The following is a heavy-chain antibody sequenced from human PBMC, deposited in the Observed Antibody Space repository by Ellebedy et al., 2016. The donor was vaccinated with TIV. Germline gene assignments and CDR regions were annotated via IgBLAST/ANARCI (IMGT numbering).Heavy chain of an antibody. CDR2: ISSSSYI. D-gene: IGHD1-26*01. CDR1: GFTFSSYS. CDR3: ARDTGGSYGHGMDV. J-gene: IGHJ6*02. Sequence: GESLKISCAASGFTFSSYSMNWVRQAPGKGLEWVSSISSSSYIYYADSVKGRFTISRDNAKNSLYLQMNSLRAEDTAVYYCARDTGGSYGHGMDVWGQGTTVTVSS. V-gene: IGHV3-21*01.